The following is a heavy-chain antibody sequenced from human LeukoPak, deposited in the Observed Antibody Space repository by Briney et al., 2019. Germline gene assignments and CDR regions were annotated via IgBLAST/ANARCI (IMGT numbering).Heavy chain of an antibody. J-gene: IGHJ4*02. V-gene: IGHV3-74*01. Sequence: PGGSLRLSCAASGFTFSSYWMHWVRQAPGKGLVWVSRINSDGSSTSYADSVKGRFTISRDNAKNSLYLQMNSLRAEDTAVYYCARVRGWELGYFDYWGQGTLVTVSS. CDR3: ARVRGWELGYFDY. CDR1: GFTFSSYW. D-gene: IGHD1-26*01. CDR2: INSDGSST.